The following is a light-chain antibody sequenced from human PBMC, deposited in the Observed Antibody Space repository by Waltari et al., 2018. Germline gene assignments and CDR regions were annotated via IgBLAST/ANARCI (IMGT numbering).Light chain of an antibody. CDR1: QTISNNY. V-gene: IGKV3-20*01. Sequence: EIVLTQSPGTLSLSPGERATLSCRASQTISNNYLAWYQAKPGQAPRLLIYAVSHRATGIPDRFSGGGSGTDFTLTISRLEPEDFAVYYCQQFGGSPKYTFARGPNWRSN. CDR2: AVS. CDR3: QQFGGSPKYT. J-gene: IGKJ2*01.